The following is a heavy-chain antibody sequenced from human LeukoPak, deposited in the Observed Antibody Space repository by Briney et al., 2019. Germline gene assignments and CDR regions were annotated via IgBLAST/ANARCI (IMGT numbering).Heavy chain of an antibody. Sequence: ASVKVSCKASGYTFTSYGISWVQQAPGQGLEWMGWISAYNGNTNYAQKLQGRVTMTTDTSTSTAYMELRSLRSDDTAVYYCARDRLRSNFDVGDAFDIWGQGTMVTVSS. CDR1: GYTFTSYG. D-gene: IGHD4/OR15-4a*01. CDR2: ISAYNGNT. CDR3: ARDRLRSNFDVGDAFDI. V-gene: IGHV1-18*01. J-gene: IGHJ3*02.